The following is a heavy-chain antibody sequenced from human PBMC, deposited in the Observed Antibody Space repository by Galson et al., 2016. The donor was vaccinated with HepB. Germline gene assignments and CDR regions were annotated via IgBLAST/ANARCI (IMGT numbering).Heavy chain of an antibody. J-gene: IGHJ4*02. Sequence: SLRLPCAASGFTFSSYSIHWVRQAPGKGLEWVSRTTGTNTYTYYADSVKGRFTISRDNAKNSLYLQMNSLRAEDTAVYYCARDKSVFGAIDYWGQGTLVTVSS. CDR3: ARDKSVFGAIDY. CDR1: GFTFSSYS. V-gene: IGHV3-21*01. CDR2: TTGTNTYT. D-gene: IGHD3-10*01.